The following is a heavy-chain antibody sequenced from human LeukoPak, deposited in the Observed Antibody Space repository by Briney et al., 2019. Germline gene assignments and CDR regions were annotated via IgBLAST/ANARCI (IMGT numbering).Heavy chain of an antibody. CDR3: ARDSIVGATTA. CDR1: GFTVSSKY. V-gene: IGHV3-53*01. J-gene: IGHJ4*02. D-gene: IGHD1-26*01. Sequence: GGSLRVSCAASGFTVSSKYMSWVRQAPGKGLEWVSVIYSGGSTYYADSVKGRFTISRDNSKNTLYLQMNSLRAEDTAVYYCARDSIVGATTAWGQGTLVTVSS. CDR2: IYSGGST.